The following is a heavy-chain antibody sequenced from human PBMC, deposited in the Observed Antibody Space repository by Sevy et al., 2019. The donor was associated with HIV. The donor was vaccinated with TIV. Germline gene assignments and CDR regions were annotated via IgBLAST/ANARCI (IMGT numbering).Heavy chain of an antibody. V-gene: IGHV1-46*01. CDR2: INPSGGST. D-gene: IGHD3-3*01. CDR1: GYTFSSYY. Sequence: ASVNVSCKASGYTFSSYYMHWVRQAPGQGLEWMGIINPSGGSTSYGQKFQGRVTMTRDTSTSTVYMELSSLRSEVTAIYYCARDLTIFGVIPDYWGQGTLVTVSS. J-gene: IGHJ4*02. CDR3: ARDLTIFGVIPDY.